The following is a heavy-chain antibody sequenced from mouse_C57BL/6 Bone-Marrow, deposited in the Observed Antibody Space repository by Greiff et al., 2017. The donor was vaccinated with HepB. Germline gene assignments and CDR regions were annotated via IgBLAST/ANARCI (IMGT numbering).Heavy chain of an antibody. V-gene: IGHV5-17*01. Sequence: EVQLVESGGGLVKPGGSLKLSCAASGFTFSDSGMHWVRQAPEKGLEWVAYISSGSSTIYYADTVKGRFTISRDNAKNTLFLQMTSLRSEDTAMYYCARSPLLYWGQGTSVTVSS. CDR1: GFTFSDSG. CDR2: ISSGSSTI. J-gene: IGHJ4*01. CDR3: ARSPLLY.